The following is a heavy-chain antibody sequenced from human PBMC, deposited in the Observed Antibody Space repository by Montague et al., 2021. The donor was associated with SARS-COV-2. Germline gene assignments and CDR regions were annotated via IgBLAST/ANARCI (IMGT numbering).Heavy chain of an antibody. D-gene: IGHD5-18*01. CDR3: SRGYNYGPFNL. J-gene: IGHJ4*02. V-gene: IGHV3-20*04. CDR1: GFTFDDYG. Sequence: SLRLSCAASGFTFDDYGMSWVRQAPGKGLEWVSGINRNGDTTDYGDSVKGRFIIPRDNVKNSLYLQMNSLIAEDTALYYCSRGYNYGPFNLWGQGTLVTVTS. CDR2: INRNGDTT.